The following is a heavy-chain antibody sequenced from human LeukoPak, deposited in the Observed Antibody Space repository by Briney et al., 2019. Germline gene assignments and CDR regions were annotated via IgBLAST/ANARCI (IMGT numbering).Heavy chain of an antibody. J-gene: IGHJ4*02. Sequence: ASVTVSCKASGYTFTSYYMHWVRQAPGQGLEWMGIINPSGGSTSYAQKFQGRVTMTRDTSTSTVYMELSSLRSEDTAVYYCARVSYYYDSSGYYLFDYWGQGTLVTVSS. CDR3: ARVSYYYDSSGYYLFDY. CDR2: INPSGGST. CDR1: GYTFTSYY. V-gene: IGHV1-46*01. D-gene: IGHD3-22*01.